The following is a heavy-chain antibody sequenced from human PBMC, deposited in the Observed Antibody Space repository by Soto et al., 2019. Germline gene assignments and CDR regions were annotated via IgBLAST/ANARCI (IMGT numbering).Heavy chain of an antibody. V-gene: IGHV3-7*01. J-gene: IGHJ5*02. CDR1: GVTFSSYW. CDR3: ARRYSSSWSGFDP. D-gene: IGHD6-13*01. CDR2: IKQDGGEK. Sequence: GGSLRLSCAASGVTFSSYWMSWVRQAPGKGLEWVANIKQDGGEKYFVDSVKGRFTISRDNAKNSLYLQMNSLRVEDTALYYCARRYSSSWSGFDPWGQGTLVTVSS.